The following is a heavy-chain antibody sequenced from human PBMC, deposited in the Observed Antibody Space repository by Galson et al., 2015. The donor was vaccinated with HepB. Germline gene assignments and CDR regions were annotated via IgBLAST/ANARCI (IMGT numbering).Heavy chain of an antibody. CDR3: ARDGHYYDSSGYPDYFDY. Sequence: SLRLSCAASGFTFSSYGMHWVRQAPGKGLEWVAVIWYDGSNKYYADSVKGRFTISRDNSKNTLYLQMNSLRAEDTAVYYCARDGHYYDSSGYPDYFDYWGQGTLVTVSS. CDR1: GFTFSSYG. J-gene: IGHJ4*02. D-gene: IGHD3-22*01. V-gene: IGHV3-33*01. CDR2: IWYDGSNK.